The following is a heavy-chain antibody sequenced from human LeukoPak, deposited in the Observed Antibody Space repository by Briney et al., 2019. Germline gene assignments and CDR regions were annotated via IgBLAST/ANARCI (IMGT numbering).Heavy chain of an antibody. CDR3: ARSDTKHVLRYFDWSIYYMDV. J-gene: IGHJ6*03. Sequence: SGGSLRLSCAASGFTFSSYSMNWVRQAPGKGLEWVSSISSSSSTIYYADSVKGRFTISRDNAKNSLYLQMNSLRAEDTAVYYCARSDTKHVLRYFDWSIYYMDVWGKGTTVTVSS. CDR2: ISSSSSTI. V-gene: IGHV3-48*01. CDR1: GFTFSSYS. D-gene: IGHD3-9*01.